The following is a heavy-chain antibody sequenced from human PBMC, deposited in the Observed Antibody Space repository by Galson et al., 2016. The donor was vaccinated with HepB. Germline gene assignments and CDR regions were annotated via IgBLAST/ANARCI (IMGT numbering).Heavy chain of an antibody. Sequence: SLRLSCAASGFTFDDYAMHWVRQPPGKGLEWVASLSWNSDSIGYADSVKGRFTISRDNAKSSLYLEMNSLRPEDTALYYCAKDFGDYYGSGTFLTYFDFWGHGTRVTVSS. CDR1: GFTFDDYA. J-gene: IGHJ4*01. CDR2: LSWNSDSI. D-gene: IGHD3-10*01. V-gene: IGHV3-9*01. CDR3: AKDFGDYYGSGTFLTYFDF.